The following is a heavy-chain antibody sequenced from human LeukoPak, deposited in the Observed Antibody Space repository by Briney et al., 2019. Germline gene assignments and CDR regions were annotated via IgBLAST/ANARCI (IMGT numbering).Heavy chain of an antibody. V-gene: IGHV4-39*01. CDR3: ARMYDSSGYYYPFDY. Sequence: SETLSLTCTVSGGSISSSSYYWGWIRQPPGKGLEWIGSIYYSGSTYYNPSLKSRVTISVDTSKNQFSLKLSSVTAADTAVYYCARMYDSSGYYYPFDYWGQGTLVTVSS. CDR1: GGSISSSSYY. D-gene: IGHD3-22*01. J-gene: IGHJ4*02. CDR2: IYYSGST.